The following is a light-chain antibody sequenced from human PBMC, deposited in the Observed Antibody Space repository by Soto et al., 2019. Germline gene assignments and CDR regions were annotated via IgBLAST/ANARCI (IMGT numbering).Light chain of an antibody. CDR2: ETS. J-gene: IGKJ5*01. CDR1: QSVSSDY. CDR3: QQHNNWPT. V-gene: IGKV3D-20*02. Sequence: ENVLTQSPGTLSLSPGERATLSCRASQSVSSDYLAWYQQKPGQPPRLLIYETSTRAIGIPDRFSGSGSGTEFTLTISRLEPEDFAVYYCQQHNNWPTFGQGTRLEIK.